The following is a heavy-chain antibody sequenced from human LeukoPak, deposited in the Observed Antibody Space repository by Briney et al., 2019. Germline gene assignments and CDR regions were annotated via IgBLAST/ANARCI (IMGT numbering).Heavy chain of an antibody. Sequence: PSETLSLTCTVSGGSISGYYWSWIRQPPGKGLEWIGYIYSSGSTDYNPSLKSRVTISVDTSKNQFSLKLSSVTAADTAVYYCARHGGCYYPYWGQGTLVTVSS. D-gene: IGHD1-26*01. CDR2: IYSSGST. CDR3: ARHGGCYYPY. CDR1: GGSISGYY. V-gene: IGHV4-59*08. J-gene: IGHJ4*02.